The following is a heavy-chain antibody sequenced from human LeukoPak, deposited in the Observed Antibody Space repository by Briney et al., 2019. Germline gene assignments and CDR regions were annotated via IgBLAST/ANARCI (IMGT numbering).Heavy chain of an antibody. CDR3: AKLGYYYDSSGFDY. V-gene: IGHV3-21*04. D-gene: IGHD3-22*01. Sequence: GGSLRLSCAASGFTFSSYSMNWVRQAPGKGLEWVSSISSSSSYIYYADSVKGRFTISRDNSKNTLYLQMNSLRAEDTAVYYCAKLGYYYDSSGFDYWGQGTLVTVSS. CDR2: ISSSSSYI. CDR1: GFTFSSYS. J-gene: IGHJ4*02.